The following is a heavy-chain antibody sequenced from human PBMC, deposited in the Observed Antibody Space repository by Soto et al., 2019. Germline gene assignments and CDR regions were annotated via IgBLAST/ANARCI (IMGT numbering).Heavy chain of an antibody. V-gene: IGHV1-18*01. D-gene: IGHD3-22*01. CDR2: ISAYNGNT. Sequence: ASVKVFCKASGYTFTSYGISWVRQAPGQGLEWMGWISAYNGNTNYAQKLQGRVTMTTDTSTSTAYMELRSLRSDDTAVYYCAREGTYYYDSSGYWYFDLWGRGTLVTVS. CDR3: AREGTYYYDSSGYWYFDL. CDR1: GYTFTSYG. J-gene: IGHJ2*01.